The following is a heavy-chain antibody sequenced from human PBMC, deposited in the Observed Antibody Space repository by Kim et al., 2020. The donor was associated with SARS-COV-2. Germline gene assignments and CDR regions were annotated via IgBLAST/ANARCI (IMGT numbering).Heavy chain of an antibody. D-gene: IGHD6-6*01. Sequence: GGSLRLSCVASGFIFNNYGMSWVRQAPGKGLEWVSTISGSGDLTYYAQSVKGRFTISRDNSKNTMFLQLDSLRGEDTAIYYCTKEGSSSYSLGDYYFYGMEVWGRGTTVTV. J-gene: IGHJ6*02. CDR3: TKEGSSSYSLGDYYFYGMEV. CDR1: GFIFNNYG. CDR2: ISGSGDLT. V-gene: IGHV3-23*01.